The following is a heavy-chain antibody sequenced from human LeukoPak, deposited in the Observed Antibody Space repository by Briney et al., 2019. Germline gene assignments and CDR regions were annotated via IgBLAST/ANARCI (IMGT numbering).Heavy chain of an antibody. D-gene: IGHD3-10*01. J-gene: IGHJ4*02. CDR3: ARDGQPGAHYGLKSHGFDF. Sequence: ASVKVSCKASGYTFTTYYMHWVRHAPGQGLEWMGIIKHSGAGATYAQNYQGRVTMTRDTSTATVYMELTSLRSEDTAVYYCARDGQPGAHYGLKSHGFDFWGQGTLVTVSS. CDR2: IKHSGAGA. V-gene: IGHV1-46*01. CDR1: GYTFTTYY.